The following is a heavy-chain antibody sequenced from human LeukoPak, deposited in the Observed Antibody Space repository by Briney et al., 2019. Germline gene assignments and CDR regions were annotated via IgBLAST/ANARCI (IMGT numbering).Heavy chain of an antibody. CDR1: GYTSTGYY. J-gene: IGHJ4*02. V-gene: IGHV1-2*02. CDR2: INPNSGGT. CDR3: ALRAYDSSGYYL. D-gene: IGHD3-22*01. Sequence: ASVKVSCKASGYTSTGYYMHWVRQAPGQGLEWMGWINPNSGGTNYAQKFQGRVTMTRDTSISTAYMELSRLRSDDTAVYYCALRAYDSSGYYLWGQGTLVTVSS.